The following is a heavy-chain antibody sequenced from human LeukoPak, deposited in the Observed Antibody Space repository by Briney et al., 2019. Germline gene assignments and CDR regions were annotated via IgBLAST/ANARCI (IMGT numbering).Heavy chain of an antibody. D-gene: IGHD1-26*01. CDR3: ARPGVSYLMYYFDY. Sequence: PSETLSLTCAVSGYSITGGYYWGWIRQPPGKGLEWIGSIYHSGSTYYNPSLKSRVTISVDTSKNQFSLKLSSVTAADTAVYYCARPGVSYLMYYFDYWGQGTLVTVSS. V-gene: IGHV4-38-2*01. J-gene: IGHJ4*02. CDR1: GYSITGGYY. CDR2: IYHSGST.